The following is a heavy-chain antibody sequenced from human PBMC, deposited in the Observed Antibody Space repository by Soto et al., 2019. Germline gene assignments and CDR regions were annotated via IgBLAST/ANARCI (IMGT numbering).Heavy chain of an antibody. CDR1: GCSINTFY. V-gene: IGHV4-4*07. J-gene: IGHJ4*02. Sequence: SETLSVTCTVSGCSINTFYLSWVRPPAGKGLEWVGRIFSSGSTSFNPSLESRVAMSVDTSKNHFSLNLSSVTAADMAVYYCAREGSYSAYNFAHGIQLWSFDFWGQGALVTVSS. D-gene: IGHD5-12*01. CDR2: IFSSGST. CDR3: AREGSYSAYNFAHGIQLWSFDF.